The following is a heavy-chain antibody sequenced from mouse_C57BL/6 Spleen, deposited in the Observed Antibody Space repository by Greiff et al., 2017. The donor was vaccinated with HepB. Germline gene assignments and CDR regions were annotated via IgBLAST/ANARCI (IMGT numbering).Heavy chain of an antibody. CDR2: IDPETGGT. CDR3: TREGTTVVAYFDY. CDR1: GYTFTDYE. Sequence: VKVVESGAELVRPGASVTLSCKASGYTFTDYEMHWVKQTPVHGLEWIGAIDPETGGTAYNQKFKGKAILTADKSSSTAYMELRSLTSEDSAVYYCTREGTTVVAYFDYWGQGTTLTVSS. D-gene: IGHD1-1*01. V-gene: IGHV1-15*01. J-gene: IGHJ2*01.